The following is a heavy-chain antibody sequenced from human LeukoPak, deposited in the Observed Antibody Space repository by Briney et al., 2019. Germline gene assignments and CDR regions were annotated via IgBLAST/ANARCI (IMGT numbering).Heavy chain of an antibody. CDR2: IYASGST. J-gene: IGHJ4*02. CDR1: GFTVSSKY. Sequence: GGSLRLSCAASGFTVSSKYMSWVRQTPGKGLQWVSLIYASGSTYSADSVKGRFTISRDNSENTFYLQMNSLRAEDTAMYYCAKDMGYSFGHGFDYWGQGSLVTVSS. V-gene: IGHV3-66*03. CDR3: AKDMGYSFGHGFDY. D-gene: IGHD5-18*01.